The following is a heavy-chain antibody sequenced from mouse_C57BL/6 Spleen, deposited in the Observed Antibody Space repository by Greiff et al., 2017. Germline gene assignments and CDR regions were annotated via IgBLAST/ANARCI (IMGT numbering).Heavy chain of an antibody. CDR1: GYSITSGYY. CDR3: ARSDGSSYPY. V-gene: IGHV3-6*01. D-gene: IGHD1-1*01. Sequence: VQLVESGPGLVKPSQSLSLTCSVTGYSITSGYYWNWIRQFPGNKLEWMGYISYDGSNNYNPSLKNRSSITRDTSKNQFFLKLNSVTTEDTATYYCARSDGSSYPYWGQGTLVTVSA. J-gene: IGHJ3*01. CDR2: ISYDGSN.